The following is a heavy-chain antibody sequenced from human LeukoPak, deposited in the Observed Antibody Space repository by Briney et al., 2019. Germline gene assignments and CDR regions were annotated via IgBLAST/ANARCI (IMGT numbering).Heavy chain of an antibody. V-gene: IGHV4-34*01. Sequence: SETLSLTCAVYGGSFSGYYWSWIRQPPGKGLEWIGEINHSGSTNYNPSLKSRVTISVDTSKNQFSLKLSSVTAADTAVYYCARERYDILTGSYGMDVWGQGTTVTVSS. D-gene: IGHD3-9*01. J-gene: IGHJ6*02. CDR1: GGSFSGYY. CDR2: INHSGST. CDR3: ARERYDILTGSYGMDV.